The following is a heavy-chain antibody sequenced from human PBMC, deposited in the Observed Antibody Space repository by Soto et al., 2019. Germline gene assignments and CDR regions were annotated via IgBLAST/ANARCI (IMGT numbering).Heavy chain of an antibody. CDR2: IHYSGDT. Sequence: SETLSLTCTVSGDSIRSTRHYWGWIRQPPGKGLEWIASIHYSGDTDYNPSLRSRFTTSIDVSNNQFSLKLTSATAADTAVYYCAIHIRGVAGHYVHIWGRGTLVIVSS. J-gene: IGHJ4*02. CDR1: GDSIRSTRHY. V-gene: IGHV4-39*01. D-gene: IGHD3-10*01. CDR3: AIHIRGVAGHYVHI.